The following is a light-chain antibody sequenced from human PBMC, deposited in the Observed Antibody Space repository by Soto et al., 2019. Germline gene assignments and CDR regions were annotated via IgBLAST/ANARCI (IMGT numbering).Light chain of an antibody. CDR3: QQYNNWPRT. CDR1: QSVNSN. Sequence: EIVMAHSPATLCVSPGERATLSCKASQSVNSNLAWYQQKPGQAPRLLVYDASTRATGIPARFSGSRSGTEFSLTISSLQSEDFAVYHCQQYNNWPRTFGQGTRLEIK. V-gene: IGKV3-15*01. J-gene: IGKJ5*01. CDR2: DAS.